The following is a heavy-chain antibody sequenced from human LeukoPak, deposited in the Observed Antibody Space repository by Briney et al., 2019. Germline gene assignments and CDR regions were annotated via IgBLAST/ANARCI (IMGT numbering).Heavy chain of an antibody. V-gene: IGHV3-48*04. Sequence: PGGSLRLSCGASGFTFSTYNMNWVRQAPGKGLEWVSYISSSSSTIYYADSVKGRFTISRDNAKNSLYLQMNSLRAEDTAVYYCARAFRDVIFDSWGQGTLVTVSS. CDR3: ARAFRDVIFDS. D-gene: IGHD5-24*01. CDR2: ISSSSSTI. CDR1: GFTFSTYN. J-gene: IGHJ4*02.